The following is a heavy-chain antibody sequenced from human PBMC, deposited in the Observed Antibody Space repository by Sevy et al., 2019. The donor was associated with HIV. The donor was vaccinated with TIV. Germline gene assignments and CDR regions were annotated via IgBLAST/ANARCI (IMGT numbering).Heavy chain of an antibody. D-gene: IGHD6-13*01. V-gene: IGHV3-33*06. CDR3: AKDSGIAAAVTGAFDI. CDR1: GFTFSSYG. J-gene: IGHJ3*02. CDR2: IWYDGSNK. Sequence: GGSLRLSCAASGFTFSSYGMHWVRQAPGKGLEWVAVIWYDGSNKYYADSVKGRFTISRDNSKNTLYLQMNSLRAEDTAVYYCAKDSGIAAAVTGAFDIWGQGTMVTVSS.